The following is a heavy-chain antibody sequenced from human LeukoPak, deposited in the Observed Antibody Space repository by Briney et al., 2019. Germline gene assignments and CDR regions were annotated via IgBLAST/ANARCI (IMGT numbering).Heavy chain of an antibody. CDR3: AREHWAAPDH. J-gene: IGHJ4*02. D-gene: IGHD3-16*01. Sequence: AGGSLRLSCAASGFTFGVYYMTWIRQAPGRGLEPLSFISPTGDIIKYVDSVKGRFTISRDNAKSSVYLEMNSLRAEDTAVYYCAREHWAAPDHWGQGTLVTVSP. V-gene: IGHV3-11*01. CDR2: ISPTGDII. CDR1: GFTFGVYY.